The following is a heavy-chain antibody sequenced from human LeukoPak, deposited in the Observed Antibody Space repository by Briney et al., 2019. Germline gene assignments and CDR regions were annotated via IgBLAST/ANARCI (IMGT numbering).Heavy chain of an antibody. CDR2: IKSKGDGRTT. CDR1: GFSFSNAW. CDR3: TLYYNAFDI. V-gene: IGHV3-15*01. J-gene: IGHJ3*02. D-gene: IGHD3-10*01. Sequence: TGGSLRLSCAASGFSFSNAWMSWVRQAPGKGLEWVGRIKSKGDGRTTDYAAPVKGRFTISRDDSKNTLYLQMNSLKTEDTAVYYCTLYYNAFDIWGQGTMVTVSS.